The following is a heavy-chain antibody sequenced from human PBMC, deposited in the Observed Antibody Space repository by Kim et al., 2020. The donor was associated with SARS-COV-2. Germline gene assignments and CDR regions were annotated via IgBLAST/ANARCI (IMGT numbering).Heavy chain of an antibody. CDR2: VGHSGAST. CDR3: AKIGSLGKFEWELLDY. CDR1: GFTFRIYT. J-gene: IGHJ4*02. Sequence: GGXLRLSCAASGFTFRIYTMSWVRQAPGKGLEWVAVVGHSGASTFYADSLRGRFTISRDDSDQILYLQMNSLRVDDTAVYYCAKIGSLGKFEWELLDYWGQGTLVIVSS. V-gene: IGHV3-23*01. D-gene: IGHD1-26*01.